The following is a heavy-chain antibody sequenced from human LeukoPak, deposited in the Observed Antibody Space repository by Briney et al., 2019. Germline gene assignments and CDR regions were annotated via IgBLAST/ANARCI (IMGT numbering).Heavy chain of an antibody. CDR2: ISGSGYST. V-gene: IGHV3-23*01. CDR3: AKDRSDNNTWYAGSH. J-gene: IGHJ4*02. D-gene: IGHD2-8*01. CDR1: GFTFSTYA. Sequence: GGSLRLSCAASGFTFSTYAMSWVRQAPGKGLEWVSGISGSGYSTYYADSVKGRFTISRDNSKNTLYLQMNSLRAEDTAVYCCAKDRSDNNTWYAGSHWGQGTLVTVSS.